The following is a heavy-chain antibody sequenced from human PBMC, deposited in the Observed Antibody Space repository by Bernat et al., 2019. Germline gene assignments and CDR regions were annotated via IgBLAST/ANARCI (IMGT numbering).Heavy chain of an antibody. J-gene: IGHJ6*02. CDR1: GFSLSNARMG. CDR2: IFSNDEK. CDR3: ERANYDILTGYYGAVQYYYYGMDV. Sequence: QVTLKESGPVLVKPTETLTLTCTVSGFSLSNARMGVSWIRQPPGKALEGLAHIFSNDEKSYSTSLKSRLTISKDTSKSQVVLTMTNMDPVDTATYYCERANYDILTGYYGAVQYYYYGMDVWGQGTTVTVSS. V-gene: IGHV2-26*01. D-gene: IGHD3-9*01.